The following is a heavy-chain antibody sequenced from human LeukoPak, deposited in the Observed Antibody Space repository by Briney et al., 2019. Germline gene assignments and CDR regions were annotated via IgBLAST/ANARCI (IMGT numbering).Heavy chain of an antibody. Sequence: GGSLRLSCAASGFTFSSYAMSWVRQAPGKGLEWVSAISGSGGSTYYADSVKGRFTISRDNSKNTLYLQMNSPRAEDTAVYNCAKDHLRVELRFLEWLPNGYYFDYWGQGTLVTVSS. V-gene: IGHV3-23*01. CDR3: AKDHLRVELRFLEWLPNGYYFDY. CDR2: ISGSGGST. CDR1: GFTFSSYA. J-gene: IGHJ4*02. D-gene: IGHD3-3*01.